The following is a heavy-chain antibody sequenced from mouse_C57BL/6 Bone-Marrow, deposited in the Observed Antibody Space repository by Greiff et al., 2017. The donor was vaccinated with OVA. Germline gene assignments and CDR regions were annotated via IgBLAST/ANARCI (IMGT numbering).Heavy chain of an antibody. CDR2: IDPSDSET. V-gene: IGHV1-52*01. D-gene: IGHD1-2*01. CDR3: AVMTTAA. Sequence: QVQLKQPGAELVRPGSSVKLSCKASGYTFTSYWMHWVKQRPIQGLEWIGNIDPSDSETHYNQKFKDKATLTVDKSSSTAYMQLSSLPSEDSAVYYCAVMTTAAWGTGTTVTVSS. J-gene: IGHJ1*03. CDR1: GYTFTSYW.